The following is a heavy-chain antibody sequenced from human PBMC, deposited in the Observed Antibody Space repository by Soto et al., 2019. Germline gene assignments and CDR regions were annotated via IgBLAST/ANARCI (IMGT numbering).Heavy chain of an antibody. CDR2: IYSGGAT. Sequence: EVQLVDSGGGLIQPGGSLRLSCAASGFSVSSSHMIWVRQAPGKGLEWVSVIYSGGATYYAVSVKGRFTISRDRSKNTVYLQMDGLRTEDTAVYHCAKLGPYGSESYSFRYKWIDPWGQGTLVTVSS. V-gene: IGHV3-53*01. J-gene: IGHJ5*02. CDR1: GFSVSSSH. CDR3: AKLGPYGSESYSFRYKWIDP. D-gene: IGHD3-10*01.